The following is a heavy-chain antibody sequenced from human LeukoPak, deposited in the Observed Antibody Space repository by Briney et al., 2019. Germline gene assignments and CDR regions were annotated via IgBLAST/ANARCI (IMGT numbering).Heavy chain of an antibody. J-gene: IGHJ4*02. Sequence: ASVKVSCKASGYTFTSYGISWVRQAPGQGLEWMGWISVYNGNTNYAQKLQGRVTMTTDTSTSTAYMELRSLRSDDTAVYYCARAEIGSGSYGRYFDYWGQGTLVTVSS. CDR3: ARAEIGSGSYGRYFDY. D-gene: IGHD1-26*01. V-gene: IGHV1-18*01. CDR2: ISVYNGNT. CDR1: GYTFTSYG.